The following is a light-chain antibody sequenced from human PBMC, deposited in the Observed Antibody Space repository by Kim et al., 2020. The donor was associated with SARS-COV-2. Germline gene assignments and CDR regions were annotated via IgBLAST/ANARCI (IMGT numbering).Light chain of an antibody. V-gene: IGLV1-40*01. Sequence: RVTIACTGSNSNIGAGYDVHWYQHLPGTATKRLIFRNNNRPSGVPARFSASKSGTSASLAITGLQAEDEADYSCQSYDSSLSHVVFGGGTQLTVL. J-gene: IGLJ7*01. CDR1: NSNIGAGYD. CDR2: RNN. CDR3: QSYDSSLSHVV.